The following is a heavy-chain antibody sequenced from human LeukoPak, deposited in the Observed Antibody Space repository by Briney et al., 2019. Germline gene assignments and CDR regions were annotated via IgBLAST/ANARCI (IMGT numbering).Heavy chain of an antibody. D-gene: IGHD6-19*01. CDR1: GFTFSSYW. Sequence: PGGSLRLSCAASGFTFSSYWMHWVRQAPRKGLVWVSRINSDGSSTSYADSVKGRFTISRDNAKNTLYLQMNSLRAEDTAVYYCASGSGWYRGGLDYWGQGTLVTVSS. V-gene: IGHV3-74*01. CDR3: ASGSGWYRGGLDY. J-gene: IGHJ4*02. CDR2: INSDGSST.